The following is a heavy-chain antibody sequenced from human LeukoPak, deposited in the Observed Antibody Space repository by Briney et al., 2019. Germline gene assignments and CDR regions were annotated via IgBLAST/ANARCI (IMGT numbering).Heavy chain of an antibody. CDR2: ISYDGSNK. CDR3: ARGYCSSTSGSPPSP. CDR1: GFTFSSYA. V-gene: IGHV3-30-3*01. D-gene: IGHD2-2*01. J-gene: IGHJ5*02. Sequence: PGGSLRLSCAASGFTFSSYAMHWVRQAPGKGLEWVAVISYDGSNKYYADSVRGRFTISRDNSKNTLYLQMISLRAEDTAVYYCARGYCSSTSGSPPSPWGQGTLVTVSS.